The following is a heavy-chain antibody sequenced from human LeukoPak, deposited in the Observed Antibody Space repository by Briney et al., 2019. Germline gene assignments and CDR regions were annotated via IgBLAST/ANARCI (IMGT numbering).Heavy chain of an antibody. CDR2: INQRRNT. CDR1: GGSFSGYS. V-gene: IGHV4-34*01. D-gene: IGHD6-19*01. J-gene: IGHJ2*01. CDR3: ARHGWHAWYFDL. Sequence: SETLSLTCAVYGGSFSGYSWSWIRQPPGKGLEWIGEINQRRNTNYNPSLKSRVTISIDTSKNQFSLKLSSVTAADTAVYYCARHGWHAWYFDLWGRGTLVTVSS.